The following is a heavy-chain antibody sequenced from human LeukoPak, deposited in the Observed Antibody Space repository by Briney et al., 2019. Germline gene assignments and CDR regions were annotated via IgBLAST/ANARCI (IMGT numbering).Heavy chain of an antibody. CDR1: GGTFSSYA. CDR3: ARGGIQLWSPFDY. D-gene: IGHD5-18*01. CDR2: IIPIFATA. J-gene: IGHJ4*02. Sequence: ASVKVSCKASGGTFSSYAISWVRQAPGQGLEWMGGIIPIFATANYAQKFQGRVTITADESTSTAYMELSSLRSEDTAVYYCARGGIQLWSPFDYWGQGTLVTVSS. V-gene: IGHV1-69*13.